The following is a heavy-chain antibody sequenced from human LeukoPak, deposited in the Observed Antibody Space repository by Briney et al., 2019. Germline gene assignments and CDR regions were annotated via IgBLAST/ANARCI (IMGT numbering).Heavy chain of an antibody. CDR3: ARELGYCSSTSCYASLDY. D-gene: IGHD2-2*01. Sequence: ASVKVSCKVSGYTFTDYYMHWVQRAPGKGLEWMGLVDPEDGETIYAEKFQGRVTITADTSTDTAYMELRSLRSDDTAVYYCARELGYCSSTSCYASLDYWGQGTLVTVSS. J-gene: IGHJ4*02. CDR1: GYTFTDYY. CDR2: VDPEDGET. V-gene: IGHV1-69-2*01.